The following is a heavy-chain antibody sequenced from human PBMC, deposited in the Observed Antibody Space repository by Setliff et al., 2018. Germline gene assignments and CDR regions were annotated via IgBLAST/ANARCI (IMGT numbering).Heavy chain of an antibody. J-gene: IGHJ3*02. CDR1: GGSFSDYY. D-gene: IGHD3-22*01. CDR2: ISHSGST. CDR3: ARDHYDYYDSRQAFDI. V-gene: IGHV4-34*01. Sequence: SETLSLTCAVYGGSFSDYYWNWIRQPPGKGLEWIGEISHSGSTNYNPSLKSRVTISIDKSKNQLSLKLSSVTAADTAVYYCARDHYDYYDSRQAFDIWGQGTMVTVSS.